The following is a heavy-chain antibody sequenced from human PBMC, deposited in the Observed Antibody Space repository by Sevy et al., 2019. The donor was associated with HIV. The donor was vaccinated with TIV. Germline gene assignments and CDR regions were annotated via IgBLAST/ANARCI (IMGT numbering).Heavy chain of an antibody. CDR2: IYYSGST. CDR1: GGSISSYY. D-gene: IGHD2-15*01. V-gene: IGHV4-59*01. Sequence: SETLSLTCTVSGGSISSYYWSWIRQPPGKGLEWIGYIYYSGSTNYNPSLKSRVTISVDTSKNQFSLKLSSVTAADTAVYYCARGPDLAAWVDYWGQGTLVTVSS. J-gene: IGHJ4*02. CDR3: ARGPDLAAWVDY.